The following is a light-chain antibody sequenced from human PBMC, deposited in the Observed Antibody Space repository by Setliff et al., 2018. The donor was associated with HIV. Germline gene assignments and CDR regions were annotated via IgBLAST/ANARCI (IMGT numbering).Light chain of an antibody. CDR2: EGS. CDR1: SSDLGSYHL. J-gene: IGLJ1*01. CDR3: CSYVAGSHYV. Sequence: QSVLARPASVSGSPGQSITISCTGTSSDLGSYHLVSWYQHHPGKAPKLMIYEGSQRPSGVSTRFSGSTSGDTASLTIAGLQAEDEADYYCCSYVAGSHYVFGTGTKVTVL. V-gene: IGLV2-23*01.